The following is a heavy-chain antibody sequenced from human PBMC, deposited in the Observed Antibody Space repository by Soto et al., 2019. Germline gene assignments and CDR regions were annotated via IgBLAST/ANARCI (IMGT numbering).Heavy chain of an antibody. J-gene: IGHJ4*02. CDR2: IYYSGST. V-gene: IGHV4-30-4*01. Sequence: SETLSLTCTVSGGSISSGDYYWSWIRQPPGKGLEWIGYIYYSGSTYYNPSLKSRVTISVDTSKNRFSLKLSSVTAADTAVYYCARAPNPYYYGSVYFDYWGQGTLVTVSS. CDR1: GGSISSGDYY. CDR3: ARAPNPYYYGSVYFDY. D-gene: IGHD3-10*01.